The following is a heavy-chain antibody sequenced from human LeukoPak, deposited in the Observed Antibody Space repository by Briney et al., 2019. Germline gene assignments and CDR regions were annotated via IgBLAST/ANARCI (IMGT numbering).Heavy chain of an antibody. CDR1: RGSISNYY. V-gene: IGHV4-59*12. CDR3: ARGRSFGRSYSLNFDY. CDR2: IYYTGNT. Sequence: SETLSLTCTVSRGSISNYYWSWIRQPPGKGLEWIGYIYYTGNTISNPSLKSRITISVDTSKNQFSLKLSSVTAADTAVYYCARGRSFGRSYSLNFDYWGQGTLVTVSS. J-gene: IGHJ4*02. D-gene: IGHD3-10*01.